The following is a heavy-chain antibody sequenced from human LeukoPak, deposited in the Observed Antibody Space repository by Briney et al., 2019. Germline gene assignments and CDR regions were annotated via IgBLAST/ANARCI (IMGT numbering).Heavy chain of an antibody. Sequence: GRSLTLSCAASGFTFSSYGRHWVRQAPGKGLEWVAVISYDGSNKYYADSVKGRFTISRDNSKNTLYLQMNSLRAEDTAVYYCAKVSLWFGDKFQSDYYYYYMDVWGKGTTVTVSS. CDR2: ISYDGSNK. D-gene: IGHD3-10*01. J-gene: IGHJ6*03. V-gene: IGHV3-30*18. CDR3: AKVSLWFGDKFQSDYYYYYMDV. CDR1: GFTFSSYG.